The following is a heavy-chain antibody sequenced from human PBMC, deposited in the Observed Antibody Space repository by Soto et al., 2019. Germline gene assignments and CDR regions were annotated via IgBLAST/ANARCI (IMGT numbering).Heavy chain of an antibody. CDR2: IYYSGST. J-gene: IGHJ4*02. CDR3: ARVSFAPGSSTSWTDY. Sequence: PSETLSLTCTVSGGSISSGDYYWSWIRQPPGKGLEWIGYIYYSGSTYYNPSLKSRVTISVDTSKNQFSLKLSSVTAADTAVYYCARVSFAPGSSTSWTDYWGQGTLVTVSS. CDR1: GGSISSGDYY. D-gene: IGHD2-2*01. V-gene: IGHV4-30-4*01.